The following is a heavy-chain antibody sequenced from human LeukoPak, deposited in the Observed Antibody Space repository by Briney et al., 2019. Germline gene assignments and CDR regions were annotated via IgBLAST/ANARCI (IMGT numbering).Heavy chain of an antibody. J-gene: IGHJ3*02. CDR3: ARNIWFGESADAFDI. Sequence: ASGKVSCKASGYTFTGYYMHWVRQAPGQGLEWMGWINPNSGGTNYAQKFQGRVTMTRDKSIRTAYMELSRLTSDDTAVYYCARNIWFGESADAFDIWGQGTMVTVSS. CDR2: INPNSGGT. V-gene: IGHV1-2*02. CDR1: GYTFTGYY. D-gene: IGHD3-10*01.